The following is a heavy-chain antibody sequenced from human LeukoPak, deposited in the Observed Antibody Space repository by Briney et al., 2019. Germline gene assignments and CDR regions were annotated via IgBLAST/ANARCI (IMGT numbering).Heavy chain of an antibody. CDR1: GGSISSYY. CDR2: IYYSGST. CDR3: ARASGAAAGMSRWFDP. V-gene: IGHV4-59*01. J-gene: IGHJ5*02. Sequence: SETLSLTCTVSGGSISSYYWSWIRQPPGKGLEWIGYIYYSGSTNYNPSLKSRVTISVDTSKNQFSLKLSSVTAADTAVYYCARASGAAAGMSRWFDPWGQGTLVTVSS. D-gene: IGHD6-13*01.